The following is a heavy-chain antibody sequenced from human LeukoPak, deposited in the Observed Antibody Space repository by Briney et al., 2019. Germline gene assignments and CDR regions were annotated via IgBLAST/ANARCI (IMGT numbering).Heavy chain of an antibody. D-gene: IGHD2-8*01. Sequence: GGSLRLSCAASGFTFSSYSMSWVRQAPGKGLEWVANIKQDGSEKYYVDSVKGRFTISRDNAKNSLYLQMNSLRAEDTAVYYCARDLVVLMVYATRPYNWFDPWGQGTLVTVSS. CDR1: GFTFSSYS. V-gene: IGHV3-7*01. J-gene: IGHJ5*02. CDR2: IKQDGSEK. CDR3: ARDLVVLMVYATRPYNWFDP.